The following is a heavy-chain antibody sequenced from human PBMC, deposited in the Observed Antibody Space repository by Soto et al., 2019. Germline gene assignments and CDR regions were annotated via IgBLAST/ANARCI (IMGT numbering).Heavy chain of an antibody. V-gene: IGHV1-46*01. Sequence: QVQLVQSGAEVKKPGASVKVSCKASGYTFTSYYMHWVRQAPGQGLEWMGIINPSGGSTSYAQKFRGRVTMARETSTSTVYMELSSLRSEDTAVYYCARGAPSRELRHYWGQGTLVTVSS. CDR1: GYTFTSYY. D-gene: IGHD1-7*01. J-gene: IGHJ4*02. CDR3: ARGAPSRELRHY. CDR2: INPSGGST.